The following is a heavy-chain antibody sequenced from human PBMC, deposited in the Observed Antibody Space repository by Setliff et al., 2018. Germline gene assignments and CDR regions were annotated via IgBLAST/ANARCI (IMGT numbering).Heavy chain of an antibody. D-gene: IGHD3-16*01. J-gene: IGHJ3*02. V-gene: IGHV4-39*07. CDR2: IYYSGTT. CDR1: GASINSSTFF. Sequence: PSETLSLTCIVSGASINSSTFFWGWIRQPPGKGLEWIGSIYYSGTTYYNPSLKSRVTISVDTSKNQFSLKLSSVTAADTAVYYCARTFYYDVGDYSGDAFDIWGQGTLVTVSS. CDR3: ARTFYYDVGDYSGDAFDI.